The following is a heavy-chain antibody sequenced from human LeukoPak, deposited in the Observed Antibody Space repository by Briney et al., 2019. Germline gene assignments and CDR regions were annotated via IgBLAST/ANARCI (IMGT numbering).Heavy chain of an antibody. J-gene: IGHJ4*02. V-gene: IGHV4-39*01. CDR1: AGSISSSNYY. Sequence: SETLSLTCTVSAGSISSSNYYWGWIRQPPGKGLEWIGSIYYSGSTYYNPSLKSRVTISVDTSKNQFSLKLSSVTAADTAVYYCARQGRYYDSIGYYVEFDYWGQGTLVTVSS. CDR2: IYYSGST. D-gene: IGHD3-22*01. CDR3: ARQGRYYDSIGYYVEFDY.